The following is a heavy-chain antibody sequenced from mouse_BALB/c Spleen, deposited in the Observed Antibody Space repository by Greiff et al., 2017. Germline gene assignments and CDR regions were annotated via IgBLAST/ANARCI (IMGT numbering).Heavy chain of an antibody. V-gene: IGHV1-14*01. J-gene: IGHJ4*01. CDR3: ARMITTVGYYAMDY. CDR2: INPYNDGT. CDR1: GYTFTSYV. D-gene: IGHD2-4*01. Sequence: VQLKESGPELVKPGASVKMSCKASGYTFTSYVMHWVKQKPGQGLEWIGYINPYNDGTKYNEKFKGKATLTSDKSSSTAYMELSSLTSEDSAVYYCARMITTVGYYAMDYWGQGTSVTVSS.